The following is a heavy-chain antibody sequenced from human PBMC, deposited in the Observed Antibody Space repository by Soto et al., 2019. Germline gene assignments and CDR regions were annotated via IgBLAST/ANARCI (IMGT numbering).Heavy chain of an antibody. Sequence: EVQLLESGGGLVQPGGYLRLSCAASGYTFSSYAMSWVRQAPGKGLEWVSAISGSGGSTYYADSVKGRFTISRDNSKNTLYLQMNSLRAEDTAVYYCAKDGPYFGDAFDIWGQGTMVTVSS. CDR1: GYTFSSYA. V-gene: IGHV3-23*01. CDR3: AKDGPYFGDAFDI. J-gene: IGHJ3*02. CDR2: ISGSGGST. D-gene: IGHD3-16*01.